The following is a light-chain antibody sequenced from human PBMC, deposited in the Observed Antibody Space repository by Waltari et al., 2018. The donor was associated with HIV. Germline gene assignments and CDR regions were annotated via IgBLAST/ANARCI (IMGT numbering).Light chain of an antibody. V-gene: IGKV3-15*01. Sequence: EILMTQSPAPRSVSPGERATLSCRASQSVNSNLAWYQHKPGQTPRLLIYGTFTRATDIPARFSGSGYGTEFTFSISSLQSEDFAVYYCHHYNNWRETFGQGTKVEIK. CDR2: GTF. J-gene: IGKJ1*01. CDR1: QSVNSN. CDR3: HHYNNWRET.